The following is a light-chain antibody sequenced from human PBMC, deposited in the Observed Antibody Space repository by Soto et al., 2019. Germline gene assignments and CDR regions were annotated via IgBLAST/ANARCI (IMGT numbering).Light chain of an antibody. CDR3: QQSFSIPFT. Sequence: DIQMTQSPSTLPASVGDRVTITWRASQTIGKHLNWYQQQPGKVPKLLIYDASYLQSGVPSRFSGSESGTDFTLNISDLRPEDFATYYCQQSFSIPFTFGPGTKVDI. CDR2: DAS. V-gene: IGKV1-39*01. CDR1: QTIGKH. J-gene: IGKJ3*01.